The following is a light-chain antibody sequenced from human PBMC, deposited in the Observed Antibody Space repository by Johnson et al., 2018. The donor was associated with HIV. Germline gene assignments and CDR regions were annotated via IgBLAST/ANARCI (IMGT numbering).Light chain of an antibody. CDR2: DNN. J-gene: IGLJ1*01. Sequence: HSVLTQPPSVSAAPGQKVDISCSGSSSNIESDYVSWYQQLLGTAPKLLIYDNNKRPSGIPDRFSGSKSGTSATLGITGLQTGDEADYYCGTWDSSLSCYVFGTGTKVSVL. CDR1: SSNIESDY. V-gene: IGLV1-51*01. CDR3: GTWDSSLSCYV.